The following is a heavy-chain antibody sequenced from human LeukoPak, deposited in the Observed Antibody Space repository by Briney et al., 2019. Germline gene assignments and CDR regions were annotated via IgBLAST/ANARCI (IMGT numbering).Heavy chain of an antibody. Sequence: ASVKVSCKASGYTFTSYDINWVRQATGQGLEWMGWMNPNSGNTGYAQKFQGRVTMTRNTSISTAYMELSSLRSEDTAVYYCARYSSWNDAFDIWGQGTMVTVSS. CDR2: MNPNSGNT. CDR1: GYTFTSYD. D-gene: IGHD6-13*01. V-gene: IGHV1-8*01. CDR3: ARYSSWNDAFDI. J-gene: IGHJ3*02.